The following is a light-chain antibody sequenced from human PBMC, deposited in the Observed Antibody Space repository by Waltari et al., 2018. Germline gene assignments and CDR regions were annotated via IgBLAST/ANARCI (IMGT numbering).Light chain of an antibody. Sequence: QSALTQPAYVSGSPGQSITISCTGTSCAVGAYHYVPWYQQHPGKVPKLIIYYVSHRPSGVSFRFSGSKSDNTASLTISGLQAEDEADYYCISYTTSDTMIFGGGTKLTVL. J-gene: IGLJ2*01. V-gene: IGLV2-14*03. CDR1: SCAVGAYHY. CDR2: YVS. CDR3: ISYTTSDTMI.